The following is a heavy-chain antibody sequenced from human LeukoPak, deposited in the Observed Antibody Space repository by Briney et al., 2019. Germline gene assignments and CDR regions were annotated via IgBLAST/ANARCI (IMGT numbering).Heavy chain of an antibody. CDR2: IKQDGSEK. J-gene: IGHJ4*02. D-gene: IGHD4-17*01. CDR3: ARAGQNYGDYASDY. V-gene: IGHV3-7*04. CDR1: GFTFSSYW. Sequence: GGSLRLSCAASGFTFSSYWMSWVRQAPGKGLEWVANIKQDGSEKYYVDSVKGRFTISRDNAKNSLYLQMNSLRAEDTAVHYCARAGQNYGDYASDYWGQGTLVTVSS.